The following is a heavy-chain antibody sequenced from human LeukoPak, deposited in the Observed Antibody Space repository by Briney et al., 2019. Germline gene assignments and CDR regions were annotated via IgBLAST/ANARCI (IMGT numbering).Heavy chain of an antibody. CDR1: GGSFSGYY. Sequence: SETLSLTCAVYGGSFSGYYWSWSRQPPGKGLEWIGEINHSGSTNYNPSLKSRVTISVDTSKNQFSLKLSSVTAADTAVYYCAKGRTYYFDYWGQGTLVTVSS. V-gene: IGHV4-34*01. D-gene: IGHD1-7*01. CDR3: AKGRTYYFDY. CDR2: INHSGST. J-gene: IGHJ4*02.